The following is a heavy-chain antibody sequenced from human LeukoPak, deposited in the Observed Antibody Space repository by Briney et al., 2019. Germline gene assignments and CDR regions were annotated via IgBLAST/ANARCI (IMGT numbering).Heavy chain of an antibody. D-gene: IGHD2/OR15-2a*01. CDR2: IYYSGST. CDR3: ARKSIDVQAGGFDY. J-gene: IGHJ4*02. CDR1: GGSISSYY. Sequence: SETLSLTCTVSGGSISSYYWSWIRQPPGKGLEWIGYIYYSGSTKYNPSLKSRVTISVDTSKNQFSLKLSSVTAADTAVYYCARKSIDVQAGGFDYWGQGTLVTVSS. V-gene: IGHV4-59*01.